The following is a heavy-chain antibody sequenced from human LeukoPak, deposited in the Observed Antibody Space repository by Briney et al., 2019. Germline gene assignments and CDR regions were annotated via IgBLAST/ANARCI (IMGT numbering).Heavy chain of an antibody. Sequence: KTSETLSLTCTVSGGSISSYYWSWIRQPAGKGLEWIGRIYTSGTTHYNPSLKSRVTISVDTSKNQFSLKLSSVTAADTAVYYCAREGRWYSSSWYPYFDYWGQGTLVTVSS. CDR2: IYTSGTT. CDR1: GGSISSYY. D-gene: IGHD6-13*01. V-gene: IGHV4-4*07. CDR3: AREGRWYSSSWYPYFDY. J-gene: IGHJ4*02.